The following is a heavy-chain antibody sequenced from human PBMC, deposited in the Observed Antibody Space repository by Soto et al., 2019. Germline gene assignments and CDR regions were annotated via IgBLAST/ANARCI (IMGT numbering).Heavy chain of an antibody. D-gene: IGHD4-17*01. CDR2: ILDDGSDK. V-gene: IGHV3-33*01. CDR3: ARNDDYGDNGLDY. Sequence: QVQLVESGGGVVQPGRSLRLSCAASGFSFSSYGMHWVRQAPGKGLERVAVILDDGSDKDYTDAVKGRFTISIDNCKNTLYLEMNSLRAEDTAVYYWARNDDYGDNGLDYWGQGTLVSVSS. CDR1: GFSFSSYG. J-gene: IGHJ4*02.